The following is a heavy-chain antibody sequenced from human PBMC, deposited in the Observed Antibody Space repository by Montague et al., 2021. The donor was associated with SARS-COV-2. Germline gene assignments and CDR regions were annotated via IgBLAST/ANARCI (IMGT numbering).Heavy chain of an antibody. D-gene: IGHD3-10*01. CDR2: VYYSGXT. CDR3: ARAVSVRRAVNWFDP. Sequence: SETLSLTCTVSGDSVSSSDHYWGWIRQPPGKGLEWLGIVYYSGXTXYXXXXKGRVTISIDASKNQFSLKLTSVTAADTAVHYCARAVSVRRAVNWFDPWGQGTLVTVSS. J-gene: IGHJ5*02. V-gene: IGHV4-39*07. CDR1: GDSVSSSDHY.